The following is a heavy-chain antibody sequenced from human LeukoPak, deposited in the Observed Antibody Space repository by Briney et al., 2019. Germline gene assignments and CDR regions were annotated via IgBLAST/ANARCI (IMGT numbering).Heavy chain of an antibody. CDR2: ISGSGGST. Sequence: GGSLRLSCAASGFTFSSYVMNWVRQAPGKGLEWVSAISGSGGSTYYADSVKGRFTISRDNSKNTLYLQMNSLRAEDAAVYYCAKDSFCSSTSCKGDAFDIWGQGTMVTVSP. V-gene: IGHV3-23*01. CDR1: GFTFSSYV. D-gene: IGHD2-2*01. J-gene: IGHJ3*02. CDR3: AKDSFCSSTSCKGDAFDI.